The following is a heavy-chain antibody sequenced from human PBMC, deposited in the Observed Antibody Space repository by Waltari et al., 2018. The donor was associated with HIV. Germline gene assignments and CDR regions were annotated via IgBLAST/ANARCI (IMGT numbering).Heavy chain of an antibody. Sequence: QLQLQESGPGLVKPSETLSLTCTVSGGSISSSSYYWGWIRQPPGKGLEWIGSIYYSGSTYYNPSLKSRVTISVDTSKNQFSLKLSSVTAADTAVYYCARTVADPTFFDYWGQGTLVTVSS. V-gene: IGHV4-39*01. CDR2: IYYSGST. J-gene: IGHJ4*02. CDR3: ARTVADPTFFDY. CDR1: GGSISSSSYY. D-gene: IGHD6-19*01.